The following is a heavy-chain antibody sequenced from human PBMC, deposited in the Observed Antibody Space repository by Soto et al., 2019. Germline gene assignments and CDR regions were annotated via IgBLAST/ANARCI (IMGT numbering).Heavy chain of an antibody. CDR2: IKQDGSQK. CDR3: MTSVTTHDY. V-gene: IGHV3-7*01. Sequence: GGSLRLSCAASGFTLSSYWMNWVRLVPGKGLKWVANIKQDGSQKNYVDSVKGRFTISRDNAKNSLYLQMSSLRAEDTAVYYCMTSVTTHDYWGQGTLVTVSS. J-gene: IGHJ4*02. D-gene: IGHD4-17*01. CDR1: GFTLSSYW.